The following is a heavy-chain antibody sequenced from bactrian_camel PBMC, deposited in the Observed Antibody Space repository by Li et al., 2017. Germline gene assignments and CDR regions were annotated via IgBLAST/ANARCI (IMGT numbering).Heavy chain of an antibody. CDR1: GFTFSSHW. J-gene: IGHJ4*01. CDR3: VRAGEAASLDY. CDR2: IDCAGYLT. V-gene: IGHV3S6*01. Sequence: VQLVESGGGLVQLGESLRLSCEVSGFTFSSHWMLWVRQGPGKGLEWLSSIDCAGYLTVYADSVKGRFTFSRDNAKNALYLQMNSLKPDDTAVYYCVRAGEAASLDYWGQGTQVTVS. D-gene: IGHD1*01.